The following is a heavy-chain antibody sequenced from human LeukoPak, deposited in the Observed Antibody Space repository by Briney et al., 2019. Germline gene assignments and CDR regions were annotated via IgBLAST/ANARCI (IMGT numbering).Heavy chain of an antibody. D-gene: IGHD2-8*01. V-gene: IGHV3-11*01. CDR1: GYTLREYY. J-gene: IGHJ6*02. CDR3: ARDKWSYYYYGMDV. Sequence: PGGSLRLSCAASGYTLREYYMSWIRQAPGKGREWVSYISSSGSTIYYAGSMIGRFTISRDNAKNSLYLQMNSLRAEDTAVYYCARDKWSYYYYGMDVWGQGTTVTVSS. CDR2: ISSSGSTI.